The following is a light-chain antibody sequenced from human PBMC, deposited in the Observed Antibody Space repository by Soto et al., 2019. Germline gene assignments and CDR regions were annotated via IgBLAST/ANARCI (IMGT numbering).Light chain of an antibody. CDR2: GTS. CDR3: QQYATSPLT. V-gene: IGKV3-20*01. Sequence: EIVLTQSPATLSVSPGERATLPCRASQSVKSSYLAWYQHKPGQAPRLLIYGTSSRATGIPDRFSGSGSGTDFTLTISRLEPEDFALYYCQQYATSPLTFGGGTKVDIK. J-gene: IGKJ4*01. CDR1: QSVKSSY.